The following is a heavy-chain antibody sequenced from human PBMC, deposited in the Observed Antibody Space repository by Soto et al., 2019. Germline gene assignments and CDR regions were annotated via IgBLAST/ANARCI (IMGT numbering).Heavy chain of an antibody. CDR3: AMVDNYVTPTPQDV. J-gene: IGHJ6*02. CDR2: ISPYSGNT. CDR1: GYIFVNYG. Sequence: QVQLVQSGDEVRKPGSSVKVSCKASGYIFVNYGIAWVRQAPGQGLEWMGWISPYSGNTRYASKVQGRLTMTTDTSPSAGYMDLGSLTAGDTAVYYCAMVDNYVTPTPQDVWGQGTTFTFSS. D-gene: IGHD3-16*01. V-gene: IGHV1-18*01.